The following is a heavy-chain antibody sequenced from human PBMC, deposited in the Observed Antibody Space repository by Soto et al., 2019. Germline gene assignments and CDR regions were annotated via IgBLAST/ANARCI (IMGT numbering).Heavy chain of an antibody. Sequence: QVQLVESGGGLVKPGGSLRLSCAASGIVFSDYMSWVRQAPGKGVEWLSYISGSGRTIYSADSVKGRFTISRDNATNSLYLQMNNVRTEDTAVYYCARLPFPWGWFDPWGQGTLVTVSS. J-gene: IGHJ5*02. CDR3: ARLPFPWGWFDP. CDR1: GIVFSDY. D-gene: IGHD3-16*01. V-gene: IGHV3-11*01. CDR2: ISGSGRTI.